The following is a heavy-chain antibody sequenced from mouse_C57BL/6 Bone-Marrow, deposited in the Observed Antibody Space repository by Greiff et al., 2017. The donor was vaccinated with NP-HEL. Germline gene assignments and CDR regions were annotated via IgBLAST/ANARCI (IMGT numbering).Heavy chain of an antibody. D-gene: IGHD2-3*01. CDR3: AREDDGYLNY. V-gene: IGHV1-50*01. J-gene: IGHJ2*01. CDR1: GYTFTSYW. Sequence: QVQLQQPGAELVKPGASVKLSCKASGYTFTSYWMQWVKQRPGQGLEWIGEIDPSDSYTNYNQKFKGKATLTVDTSSSTAYMQLSSLTSEDSAVYYCAREDDGYLNYCGQGTTLTVSS. CDR2: IDPSDSYT.